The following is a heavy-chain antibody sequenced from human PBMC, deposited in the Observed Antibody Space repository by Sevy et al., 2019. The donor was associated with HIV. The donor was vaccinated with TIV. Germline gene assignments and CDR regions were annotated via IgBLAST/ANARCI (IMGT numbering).Heavy chain of an antibody. J-gene: IGHJ4*02. CDR3: SMEDGYNYFDY. Sequence: GGSLRLSCAASGFTLNKALMNWVRQAPGKGLEWVGRIKSETDGGTKDYAEPVKGRFSISRDDSKNTLYLQMNSLKIEDTAVYYCSMEDGYNYFDYWGQGALVTVSS. V-gene: IGHV3-15*07. CDR2: IKSETDGGTK. D-gene: IGHD5-12*01. CDR1: GFTLNKAL.